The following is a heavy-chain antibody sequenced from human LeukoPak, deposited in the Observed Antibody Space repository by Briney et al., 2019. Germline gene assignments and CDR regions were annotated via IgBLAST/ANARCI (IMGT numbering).Heavy chain of an antibody. CDR3: ARDNSRGDSGYAIDY. CDR1: GGSISSYY. D-gene: IGHD5-12*01. CDR2: IYYSGST. Sequence: PSETPSLTCTVSGGSISSYYWSWIRQPPGKGLEWIGYIYYSGSTNYNPSLKSRVTISVDTSKNQFSLKLSSVTAADTAVYYCARDNSRGDSGYAIDYWGQGTLVTVSS. V-gene: IGHV4-59*01. J-gene: IGHJ4*02.